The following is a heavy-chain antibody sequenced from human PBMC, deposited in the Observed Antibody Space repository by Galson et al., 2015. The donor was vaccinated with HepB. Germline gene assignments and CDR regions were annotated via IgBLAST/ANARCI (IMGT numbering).Heavy chain of an antibody. Sequence: LRLSCAASGFSFSSYAINWVRHAPGKGLQWVSAISRSGDNTYYADSVQGRFTISRDNSKNTVHLQMNNLRPEDTASYYCAKAGGQWLVVYHFDFWGQGTLVTVSS. J-gene: IGHJ4*02. CDR2: ISRSGDNT. D-gene: IGHD6-19*01. CDR1: GFSFSSYA. V-gene: IGHV3-23*01. CDR3: AKAGGQWLVVYHFDF.